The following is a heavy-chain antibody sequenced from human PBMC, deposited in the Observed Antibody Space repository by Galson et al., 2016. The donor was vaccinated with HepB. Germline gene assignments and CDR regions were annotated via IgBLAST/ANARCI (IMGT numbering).Heavy chain of an antibody. CDR1: GGPFSDFY. Sequence: SETLSLTCAVSGGPFSDFYYNWIRQTPGKGLGWIGEINDSGRTEFNPSLKDRVFISVDTSKVQVSLQLSSLTAADTAVYYCAASSGSSGYHCFDHWGQGSLVTVSS. CDR2: INDSGRT. D-gene: IGHD3-22*01. V-gene: IGHV4-34*01. CDR3: AASSGSSGYHCFDH. J-gene: IGHJ4*02.